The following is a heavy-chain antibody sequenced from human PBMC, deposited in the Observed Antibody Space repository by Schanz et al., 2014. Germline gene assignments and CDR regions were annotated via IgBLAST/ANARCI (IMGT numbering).Heavy chain of an antibody. Sequence: DVQLAESGGGLVQPGGSLRLSCAASGFTLSSYALSWVRQSPGKGLEWVSAINTADTTYYADSVKGRFTVSRDNSKNTLYLQMNSLRAEDTAVYYCVKEGTVVSGSPRDYWGQGALVTVSS. D-gene: IGHD3-10*01. J-gene: IGHJ4*02. CDR2: INTADTT. CDR3: VKEGTVVSGSPRDY. CDR1: GFTLSSYA. V-gene: IGHV3-23*04.